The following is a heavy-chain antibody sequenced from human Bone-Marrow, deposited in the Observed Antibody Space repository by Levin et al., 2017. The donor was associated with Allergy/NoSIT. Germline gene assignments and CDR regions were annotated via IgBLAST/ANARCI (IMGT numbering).Heavy chain of an antibody. V-gene: IGHV3-48*03. Sequence: GESLKISCAASGFNFQSLEMHWVRQAPGMGLEWVSYISSSGSPKYYGDSVKGRFTISRDNGKNALHLQMNSLRAEDTALYYCTAYYYDPSGYYYEYWGQGTRVTVSS. CDR2: ISSSGSPK. D-gene: IGHD3-22*01. CDR1: GFNFQSLE. CDR3: TAYYYDPSGYYYEY. J-gene: IGHJ4*02.